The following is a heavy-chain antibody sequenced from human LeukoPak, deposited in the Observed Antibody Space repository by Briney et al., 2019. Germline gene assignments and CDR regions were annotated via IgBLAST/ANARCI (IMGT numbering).Heavy chain of an antibody. Sequence: SETLSLTCTVSSASISSGGYYWSWIRQPPGKGLEWIGYIYHSGSTYYNPSLKSRVTISVDRSKNQYSLKLSSVTAADTAVYYCARVPGYCSSTSCYHLDYWGQGTLVTVSS. D-gene: IGHD2-2*01. V-gene: IGHV4-30-2*01. CDR3: ARVPGYCSSTSCYHLDY. CDR1: SASISSGGYY. CDR2: IYHSGST. J-gene: IGHJ4*02.